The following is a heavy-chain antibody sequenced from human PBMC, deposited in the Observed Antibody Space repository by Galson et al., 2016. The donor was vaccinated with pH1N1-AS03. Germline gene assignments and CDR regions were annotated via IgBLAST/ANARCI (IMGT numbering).Heavy chain of an antibody. V-gene: IGHV3-43*02. CDR1: GFTVSSSH. CDR3: ARDMNRFDY. CDR2: IGGNGHNP. J-gene: IGHJ4*01. Sequence: SLRLSCAASGFTVSSSHMNWVRQAPGKGLEWVALIGGNGHNPGYADSVKGRFTIFKDNRRNFVDLEMHSLTSEDSALYYCARDMNRFDYWGQGTRVTVSS.